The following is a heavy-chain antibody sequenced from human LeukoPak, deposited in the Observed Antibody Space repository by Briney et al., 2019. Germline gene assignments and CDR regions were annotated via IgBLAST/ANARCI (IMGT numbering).Heavy chain of an antibody. Sequence: SVKVSCKASGGTFSSYAISWVRQAPGQGLEWMGRIIPILGIANYAQKFQGRVTITADKSTSTAYMELSSLRSEDTAVYYCAREGEYAPHYFDYWGQGTLVTVSS. D-gene: IGHD3-10*01. V-gene: IGHV1-69*04. CDR3: AREGEYAPHYFDY. CDR1: GGTFSSYA. J-gene: IGHJ4*02. CDR2: IIPILGIA.